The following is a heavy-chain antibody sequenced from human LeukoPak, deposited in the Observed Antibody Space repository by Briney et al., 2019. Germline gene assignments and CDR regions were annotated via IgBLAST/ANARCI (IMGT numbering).Heavy chain of an antibody. CDR2: IWYDGSNK. V-gene: IGHV3-33*08. J-gene: IGHJ4*02. CDR3: ARDQSDIAAAGTFDY. D-gene: IGHD6-13*01. CDR1: GFTFSSYW. Sequence: GGSLRLSCAASGFTFSSYWMHWVRQAPGKGLEWVAVIWYDGSNKYYADSVKGRFTISRDNSKNTLYLQMNSLRAEDTAVYYCARDQSDIAAAGTFDYWGQGTLVTVSS.